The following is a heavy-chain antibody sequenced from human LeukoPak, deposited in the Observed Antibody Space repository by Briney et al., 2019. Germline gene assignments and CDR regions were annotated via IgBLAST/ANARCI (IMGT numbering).Heavy chain of an antibody. Sequence: PSETLSLTCTVSGYSISSGYYWGWIRQPPGKGLEWIGSIYHSGSTYYNPSLKSRVTISVDTSKNQFSLKLSSVTAADTAVYYCARHVITMVRGVITRGDNWFDPWGQGTLVTVSS. J-gene: IGHJ5*02. CDR1: GYSISSGYY. D-gene: IGHD3-10*01. V-gene: IGHV4-38-2*02. CDR2: IYHSGST. CDR3: ARHVITMVRGVITRGDNWFDP.